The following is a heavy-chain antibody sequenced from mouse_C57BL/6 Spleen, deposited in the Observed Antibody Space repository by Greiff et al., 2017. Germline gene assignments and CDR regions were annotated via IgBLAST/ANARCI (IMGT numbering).Heavy chain of an antibody. CDR2: IDPSDSYT. CDR3: ARRGTGNFDY. D-gene: IGHD4-1*01. CDR1: GYTFTSYW. V-gene: IGHV1-50*01. Sequence: QVQLQQPGAELVKPGASVKLSCKASGYTFTSYWMQWVKQRPGQGLEWIGEIDPSDSYTNYNQKFKGKATLTVDTSSSTAYMQLSSLTSEDSAVYYCARRGTGNFDYWGQGTTLTVSS. J-gene: IGHJ2*01.